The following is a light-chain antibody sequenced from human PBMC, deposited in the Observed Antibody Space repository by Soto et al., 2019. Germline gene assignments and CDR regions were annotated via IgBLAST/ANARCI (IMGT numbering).Light chain of an antibody. CDR1: QSVSSH. Sequence: EIVLTQSPATLSLSPGARAPLSCRASQSVSSHLAWYQQKPGQAPRLLISDASTRATGIPARFSGSGSGTEFTLAISSLQSEDFAIYYCQQYNNWPQTFGQGTKVDIK. CDR3: QQYNNWPQT. J-gene: IGKJ1*01. CDR2: DAS. V-gene: IGKV3-15*01.